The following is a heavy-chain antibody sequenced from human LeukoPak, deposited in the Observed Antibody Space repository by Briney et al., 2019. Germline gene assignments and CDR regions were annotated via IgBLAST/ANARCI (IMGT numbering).Heavy chain of an antibody. CDR1: GGSISSYY. Sequence: SETLSLTCTVSGGSISSYYWSWIRQPPGKGLEWIGYIYYSGNTNYNPSLKSRVTISVDTSKNQFFLKLSSVTAADTAVYYCARVRRIQLWPVHDAFDIWGQGTMVTVSS. V-gene: IGHV4-59*01. D-gene: IGHD5-18*01. CDR3: ARVRRIQLWPVHDAFDI. CDR2: IYYSGNT. J-gene: IGHJ3*02.